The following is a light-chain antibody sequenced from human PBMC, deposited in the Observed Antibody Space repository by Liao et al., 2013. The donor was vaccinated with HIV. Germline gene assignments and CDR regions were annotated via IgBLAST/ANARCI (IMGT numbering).Light chain of an antibody. V-gene: IGLV3-21*01. Sequence: SYVLTQPPSVSVAPGKTARITCGGNNIGSKSVQWYQQKPGQAPLFVFYYDSDRPSGIPERFSGSNFGNTATLTISRVEAGDEADYYCQVWDSSSDHPGVFGGGTKLTVL. CDR2: YDS. CDR1: NIGSKS. J-gene: IGLJ2*01. CDR3: QVWDSSSDHPGV.